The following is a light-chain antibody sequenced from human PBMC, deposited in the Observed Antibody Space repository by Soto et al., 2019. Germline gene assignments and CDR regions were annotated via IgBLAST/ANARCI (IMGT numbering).Light chain of an antibody. CDR2: GAS. V-gene: IGKV3-20*01. J-gene: IGKJ1*01. Sequence: EIVLTQSPGTLSLSPGERATLSCRASQSVSSSYLACYQQKPGQAPRLLIYGASSMATGIPDMFSVSGSGTDFTLTISRLEPEDFEVYYWQQYGSSRTFGQGTKVEIK. CDR3: QQYGSSRT. CDR1: QSVSSSY.